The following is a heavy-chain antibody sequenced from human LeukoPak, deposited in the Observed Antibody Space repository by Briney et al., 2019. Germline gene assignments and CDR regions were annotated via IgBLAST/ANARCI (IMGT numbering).Heavy chain of an antibody. V-gene: IGHV4-59*08. CDR1: GGSISSLY. Sequence: SETLSLTCSVSGGSISSLYWSWIRHPPGKGLERIGYIYYTGSTNYNPSLKSRVTMFVDMSKNQFSLRLSSVTAADTAVYYYARHRAYSSSSPFDYWGQGTLVTVSS. CDR2: IYYTGST. D-gene: IGHD6-6*01. CDR3: ARHRAYSSSSPFDY. J-gene: IGHJ4*02.